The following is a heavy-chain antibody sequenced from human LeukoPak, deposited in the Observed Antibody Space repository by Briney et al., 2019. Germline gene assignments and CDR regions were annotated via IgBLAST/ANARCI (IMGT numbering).Heavy chain of an antibody. CDR1: GFIFSSYA. V-gene: IGHV3-23*01. CDR3: AKVRSDDILTGYFDY. Sequence: GGSLRLSCAASGFIFSSYAMTWVRQTPGKGLEWVSTISGSGGSTYYADSAKGRFSISRDNSKNTLYLQMNSLRAEDTAVYYCAKVRSDDILTGYFDYWGQGTLVTVSS. CDR2: ISGSGGST. D-gene: IGHD3-9*01. J-gene: IGHJ4*02.